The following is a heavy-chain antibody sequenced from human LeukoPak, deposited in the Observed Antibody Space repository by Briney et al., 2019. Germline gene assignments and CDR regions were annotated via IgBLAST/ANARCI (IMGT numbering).Heavy chain of an antibody. CDR3: ARDGVGSSGWYTLDY. CDR1: GYTFTSYG. CDR2: ISAYNGNT. V-gene: IGHV1-18*01. Sequence: ASVKVSCKASGYTFTSYGISWVRQAPGQGLEWMGWISAYNGNTNYAQKLQGRVTMTTDASTSTAYMELRSLRSDDTAVYYCARDGVGSSGWYTLDYWGQGTLVTVSS. D-gene: IGHD6-19*01. J-gene: IGHJ4*02.